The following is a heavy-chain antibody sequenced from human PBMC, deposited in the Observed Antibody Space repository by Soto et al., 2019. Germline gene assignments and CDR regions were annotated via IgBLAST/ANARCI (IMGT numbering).Heavy chain of an antibody. CDR1: GFTFSSYA. J-gene: IGHJ4*02. V-gene: IGHV3-23*01. CDR3: ARDPGDYYFDY. Sequence: GGSLRLSCAASGFTFSSYATSWVRQAPGKGLEWVSAISGSGGTTYYADSVKGRFTFSRDNSKNTLYLQMNSLRAEDTAVYYCARDPGDYYFDYWGQGALVTVSS. CDR2: ISGSGGTT.